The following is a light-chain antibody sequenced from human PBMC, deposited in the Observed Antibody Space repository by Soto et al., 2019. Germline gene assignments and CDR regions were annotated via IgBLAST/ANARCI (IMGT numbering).Light chain of an antibody. J-gene: IGKJ5*01. CDR1: QSISSW. Sequence: DIQMTQSPSTLSASVGDRVTITCRASQSISSWLAWYQQKPGKAPKLLIYKASSLESGVPSRFRGSGSGTEFTLTISSLQPDDFATYYCQQYNSYSSTFGKGTRLEI. CDR2: KAS. CDR3: QQYNSYSST. V-gene: IGKV1-5*03.